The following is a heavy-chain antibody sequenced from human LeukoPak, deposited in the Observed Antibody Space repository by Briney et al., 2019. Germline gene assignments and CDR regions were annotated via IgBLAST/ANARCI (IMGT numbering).Heavy chain of an antibody. D-gene: IGHD6-13*01. CDR1: GFTFSSYW. J-gene: IGHJ4*02. CDR3: VRAGGSSWSDF. V-gene: IGHV3-7*01. CDR2: INQDGSEN. Sequence: GGSLRLSCAASGFTFSSYWMSWVRQSPGKGLEWVANINQDGSENHYVDSVKGRFTISRANAKNSVFVQMNGLRVEDTAVYYCVRAGGSSWSDFWGQGTLVTVSS.